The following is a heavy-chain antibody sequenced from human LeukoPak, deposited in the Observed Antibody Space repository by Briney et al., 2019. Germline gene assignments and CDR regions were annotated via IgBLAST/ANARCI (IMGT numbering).Heavy chain of an antibody. CDR1: GFAFSSSA. V-gene: IGHV3-66*01. Sequence: GGSLRLSCAASGFAFSSSAMSWVRQAPGKGLEWVSVIYSGGSTYYADSVKGRFTISRDNSKNTLYLQMNSLRAEDTAVYYCARDDLWFGETIDYWGQGTLVTVSS. D-gene: IGHD3-10*01. CDR3: ARDDLWFGETIDY. CDR2: IYSGGST. J-gene: IGHJ4*02.